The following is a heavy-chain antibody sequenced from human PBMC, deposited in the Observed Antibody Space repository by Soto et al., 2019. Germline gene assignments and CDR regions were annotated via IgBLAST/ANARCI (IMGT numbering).Heavy chain of an antibody. Sequence: GGSLRLSCADSGFTFSSYAMGWVRQGPGKGLEWVAVVSIGGSTHYADSVRGRFTISRDNSKNTLSLQMNRLTAEDAAVYFCAKRRGAGGHFDYWGQGALVTVSS. CDR1: GFTFSSYA. V-gene: IGHV3-23*01. CDR3: AKRRGAGGHFDY. D-gene: IGHD2-15*01. CDR2: VSIGGST. J-gene: IGHJ4*02.